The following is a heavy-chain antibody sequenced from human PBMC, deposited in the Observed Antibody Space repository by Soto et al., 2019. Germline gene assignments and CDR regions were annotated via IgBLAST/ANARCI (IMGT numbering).Heavy chain of an antibody. CDR3: VRSAN. CDR1: GFTFSIYS. D-gene: IGHD2-15*01. Sequence: DVQLVESGGGLVQPGGSLRLSCAASGFTFSIYSMSWVRQAAGKGLEWVANIKEDGSDKDYVDSVRGRFTISRDNAQQSLYLQMNSLRAEDTAVYYCVRSANWGQGTLVTVSS. V-gene: IGHV3-7*01. J-gene: IGHJ4*02. CDR2: IKEDGSDK.